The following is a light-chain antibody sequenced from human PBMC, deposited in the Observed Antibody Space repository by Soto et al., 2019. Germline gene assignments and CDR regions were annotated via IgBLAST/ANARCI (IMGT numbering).Light chain of an antibody. CDR1: QGISNW. J-gene: IGKJ4*01. V-gene: IGKV1-5*03. CDR3: QQYHGYST. CDR2: KAS. Sequence: DIQMTQSPSTLSASVGDRVTITCRASQGISNWLAWYQQKPGKAPKLLIYKASSLESGVPSRFSGGGSGTEFTLTISSLQPDDFATYYCQQYHGYSTFGGGTKVEIK.